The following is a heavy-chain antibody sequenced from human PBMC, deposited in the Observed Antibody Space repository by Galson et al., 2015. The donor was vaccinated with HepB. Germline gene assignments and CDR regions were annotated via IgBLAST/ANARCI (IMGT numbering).Heavy chain of an antibody. D-gene: IGHD3-10*01. CDR3: ARDWAGDDRPVDY. CDR2: ISSSGSTI. Sequence: SLRLSCAASGFTFSDYYMSWIRRAPGKGLEWVSYISSSGSTIYYADSVKGRFTISRDNAKNSLYLQMNSLRVEDTAVYYCARDWAGDDRPVDYWGQGTLVTVSS. CDR1: GFTFSDYY. V-gene: IGHV3-11*01. J-gene: IGHJ4*02.